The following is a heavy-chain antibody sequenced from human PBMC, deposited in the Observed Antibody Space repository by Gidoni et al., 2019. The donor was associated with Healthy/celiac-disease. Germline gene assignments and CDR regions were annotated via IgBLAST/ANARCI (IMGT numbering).Heavy chain of an antibody. V-gene: IGHV3-7*04. CDR2: IKQDGSEK. J-gene: IGHJ4*02. D-gene: IGHD2-15*01. Sequence: EVQLVESGGGLVQPGGSLRLSCAASGFTFSSYWMSWVRQAPGKGLEWVANIKQDGSEKYYVDSVKGRFTISRDNAKNSLYLQMNSLRAEDTAVYYCARVSKLGYCSGGSCPFDYWGQGTLVTVSS. CDR1: GFTFSSYW. CDR3: ARVSKLGYCSGGSCPFDY.